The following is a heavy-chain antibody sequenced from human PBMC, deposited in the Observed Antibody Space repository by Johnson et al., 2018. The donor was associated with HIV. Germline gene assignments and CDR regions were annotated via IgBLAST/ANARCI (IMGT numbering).Heavy chain of an antibody. CDR3: ARDFFDSTTDPRRGQADAFDI. Sequence: QVLLLESGGGLVKPGGSLRLSCAASGFTFSSYGMHWVRQAPGKGLEWVAFIRYDGSNKYYADSVKGRFTISRDNSKGTLYLQMDGLRPEDTAVYYCARDFFDSTTDPRRGQADAFDIWGQGTMVTVSS. V-gene: IGHV3-30*02. D-gene: IGHD2/OR15-2a*01. J-gene: IGHJ3*02. CDR2: IRYDGSNK. CDR1: GFTFSSYG.